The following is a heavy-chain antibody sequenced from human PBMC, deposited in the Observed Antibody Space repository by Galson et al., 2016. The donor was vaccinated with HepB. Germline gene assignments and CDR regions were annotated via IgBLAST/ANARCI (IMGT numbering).Heavy chain of an antibody. CDR1: GFSLPSAAVG. CDR2: IYWDDNT. J-gene: IGHJ4*02. V-gene: IGHV2-5*02. D-gene: IGHD6-19*01. Sequence: PALVKPTQTLTLTCTFSGFSLPSAAVGVGWVRHAPGKAPEWLALIYWDDNTYYSPSLTSRLTITKDTSKNQVVLTMTNMDPVDTGTYYCANGSGLLFDHWGPGTLVTVSS. CDR3: ANGSGLLFDH.